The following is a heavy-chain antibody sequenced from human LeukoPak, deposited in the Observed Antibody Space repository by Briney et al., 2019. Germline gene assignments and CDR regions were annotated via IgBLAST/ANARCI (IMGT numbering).Heavy chain of an antibody. CDR3: ARDDQVGGGRGFDY. CDR1: GGSISSYY. Sequence: SQTLSLTCTVSGGSISSYYWSWIRQPPGKGLEWIGYIYYSGSTNYNPSLKSRVTISVDTSKNQFSLKLSSVTAADTAVYYCARDDQVGGGRGFDYWGQGTLVTVSS. J-gene: IGHJ4*02. CDR2: IYYSGST. D-gene: IGHD3-16*01. V-gene: IGHV4-59*12.